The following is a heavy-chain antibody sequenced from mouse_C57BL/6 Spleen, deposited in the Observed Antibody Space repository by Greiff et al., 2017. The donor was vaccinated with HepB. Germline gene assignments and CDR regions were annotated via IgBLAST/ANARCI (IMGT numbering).Heavy chain of an antibody. CDR3: ARTRYGNYDAMDY. CDR2: IDPEDGDT. D-gene: IGHD2-1*01. J-gene: IGHJ4*01. Sequence: EVQLQQSGAELVKPGASVKLSCTASGFNIKDYYMHWVKQRTEQGLEWIGRIDPEDGDTKYAPKFQGKATITADTSSNTAYLQLSSLTSEDTAVYYCARTRYGNYDAMDYWGQGTSVTVSS. CDR1: GFNIKDYY. V-gene: IGHV14-2*01.